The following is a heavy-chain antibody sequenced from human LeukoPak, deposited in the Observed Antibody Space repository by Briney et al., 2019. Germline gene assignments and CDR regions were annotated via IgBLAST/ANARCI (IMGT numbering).Heavy chain of an antibody. Sequence: GGSLRLSCAASGFTFNTYSMNWVRQAPGKGLEWVSSITSGGDYIYYADSVKGRFTTSRDNAKNSLSLQLNSLRVEDTAVYYCARGHYDVLAASYKWTPDYWGQGTLVTVS. CDR1: GFTFNTYS. V-gene: IGHV3-21*01. J-gene: IGHJ4*02. D-gene: IGHD3-9*01. CDR3: ARGHYDVLAASYKWTPDY. CDR2: ITSGGDYI.